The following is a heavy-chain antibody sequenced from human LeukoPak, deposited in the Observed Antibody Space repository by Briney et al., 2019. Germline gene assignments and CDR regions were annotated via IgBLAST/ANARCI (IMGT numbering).Heavy chain of an antibody. V-gene: IGHV1-18*01. Sequence: ASAKVSCKASGYTFTSYGISWVRQAPGQGLEWMGWISAYNGNTNYAQKLQGRVTMTTDTSTSTAYMELRSLRSDDTAVYYCARVAAAGEYNWFDPWGQGTLVTVSS. CDR1: GYTFTSYG. J-gene: IGHJ5*02. CDR2: ISAYNGNT. D-gene: IGHD6-13*01. CDR3: ARVAAAGEYNWFDP.